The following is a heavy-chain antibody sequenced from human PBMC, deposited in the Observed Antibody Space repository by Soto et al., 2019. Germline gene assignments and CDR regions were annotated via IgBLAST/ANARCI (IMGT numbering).Heavy chain of an antibody. J-gene: IGHJ4*02. D-gene: IGHD6-19*01. CDR1: GFIFSSYG. V-gene: IGHV3-30*18. CDR3: AKADGDGSGWSFDC. CDR2: ISYDGSDK. Sequence: GGSLRLSCAASGFIFSSYGMHWVRQAPDKGLEWVAVISYDGSDKYYADSVKGRFTISRDNSKNTLYLQMSSLRVEDTAVYYCAKADGDGSGWSFDCWGQGTLVTVS.